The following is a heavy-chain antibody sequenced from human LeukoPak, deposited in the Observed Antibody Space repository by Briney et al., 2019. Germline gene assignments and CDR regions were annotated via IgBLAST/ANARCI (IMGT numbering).Heavy chain of an antibody. J-gene: IGHJ4*02. D-gene: IGHD3-10*01. V-gene: IGHV3-20*04. Sequence: GGSLRLSCAASGFTFDDYGMSWVRQAPGKGLEWVSGINWNGGSTGYADSVKGRFTISRDNAKNSLYLQMNSLRAEDTALYYCAKSHGSGSYLTDWGRGTLVTVSS. CDR2: INWNGGST. CDR1: GFTFDDYG. CDR3: AKSHGSGSYLTD.